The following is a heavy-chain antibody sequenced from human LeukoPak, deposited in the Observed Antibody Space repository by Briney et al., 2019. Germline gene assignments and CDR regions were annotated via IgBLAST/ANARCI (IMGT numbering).Heavy chain of an antibody. V-gene: IGHV4-59*01. CDR3: ARAGVVPDYGMDV. D-gene: IGHD2-2*01. Sequence: SETLSLPCSVSGRSLSSYYWIWLRQPPGKGLEWIGYIYYSGSTNYNPSLKSRVTISVDTSKNQFSLKLSSVTAADTAVYYCARAGVVPDYGMDVWGQGTTVTVSS. J-gene: IGHJ6*02. CDR1: GRSLSSYY. CDR2: IYYSGST.